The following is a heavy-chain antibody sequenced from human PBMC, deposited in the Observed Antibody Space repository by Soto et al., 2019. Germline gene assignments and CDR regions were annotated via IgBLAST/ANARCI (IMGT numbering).Heavy chain of an antibody. V-gene: IGHV3-64D*06. CDR3: VKDPSRGGWYGFFLH. CDR1: GFIFIDYA. CDR2: ISNNGGST. J-gene: IGHJ1*01. D-gene: IGHD6-19*01. Sequence: LRLSCSASGFIFIDYAMHWVRLTPGKGLEFVSAISNNGGSTNDAPSVWGRFTIPRDNSKNTVYLEMSSLRVEDTAIYYCVKDPSRGGWYGFFLHWGQGTVVTVSS.